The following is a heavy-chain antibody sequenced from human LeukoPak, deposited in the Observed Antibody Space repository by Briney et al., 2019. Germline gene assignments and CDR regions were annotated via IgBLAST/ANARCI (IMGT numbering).Heavy chain of an antibody. CDR3: ARDNDFFDY. Sequence: SETLSLTCTVSGGSISSYYWSWIRQPPGKGLEWIGYIYYSGSTHYNPSLKSRVTMSLDTSKNQFSLKLTSVTAADTAVYYCARDNDFFDYWGQGTLVTVSS. V-gene: IGHV4-59*12. CDR2: IYYSGST. J-gene: IGHJ4*02. CDR1: GGSISSYY.